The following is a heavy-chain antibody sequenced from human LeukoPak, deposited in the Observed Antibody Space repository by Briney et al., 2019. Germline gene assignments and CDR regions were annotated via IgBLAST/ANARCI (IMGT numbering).Heavy chain of an antibody. V-gene: IGHV3-30*02. J-gene: IGHJ3*01. CDR1: GFTFSSYA. D-gene: IGHD2-15*01. Sequence: GGSLRLSCAASGFTFSSYAMSWVRQAPGKGLEWVAFIRWDGSVIHYADSVKGRFTISRDNSKNTLYLQMDSLRRDDTAVYYCAKRIVVLPEGAFDVWGQGTKVTVSS. CDR3: AKRIVVLPEGAFDV. CDR2: IRWDGSVI.